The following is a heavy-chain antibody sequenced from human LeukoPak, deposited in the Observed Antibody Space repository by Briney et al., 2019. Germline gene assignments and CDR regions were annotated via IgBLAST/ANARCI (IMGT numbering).Heavy chain of an antibody. CDR3: ARVGGSAPHY. J-gene: IGHJ4*02. D-gene: IGHD6-25*01. V-gene: IGHV3-48*01. CDR1: GFIFSNYA. Sequence: GGSLRLSCAASGFIFSNYAMSWVRQAPGKGLEWVSYISSSSSTIYYADSVKGRFTISRDNAKNSLYLQMNSLRAEDTAVYYCARVGGSAPHYWGQGTLVTVSS. CDR2: ISSSSSTI.